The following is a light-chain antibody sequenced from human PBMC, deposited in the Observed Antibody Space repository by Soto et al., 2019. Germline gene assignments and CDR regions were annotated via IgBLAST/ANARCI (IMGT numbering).Light chain of an antibody. V-gene: IGKV3-15*01. CDR1: QSVGTN. Sequence: IVMTQSPATLSVSPGDRVTLSCRASQSVGTNVAWYQQRPGQAPRLLIYGASVRASGVPSRFSGSGSETEFTLTVTSLQAEDFASYYCQQWVRWTFGQGTRLELK. J-gene: IGKJ1*01. CDR3: QQWVRWT. CDR2: GAS.